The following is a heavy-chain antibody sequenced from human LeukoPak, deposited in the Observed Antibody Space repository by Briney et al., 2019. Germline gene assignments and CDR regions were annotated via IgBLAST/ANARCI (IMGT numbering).Heavy chain of an antibody. V-gene: IGHV3-9*01. CDR3: VRGYSYGYRFDY. J-gene: IGHJ4*02. Sequence: GGSLRLSCAASGFTFDDYAMHWVRQAPGKDLEWVSGISWNSGSIGYADSVKGRFTISRDNAKNSLYLQMNSLRAEDTALYYCVRGYSYGYRFDYWGQGTLVTVSS. D-gene: IGHD5-18*01. CDR2: ISWNSGSI. CDR1: GFTFDDYA.